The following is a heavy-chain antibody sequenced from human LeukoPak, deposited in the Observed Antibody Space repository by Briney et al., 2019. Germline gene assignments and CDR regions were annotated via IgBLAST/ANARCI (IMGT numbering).Heavy chain of an antibody. CDR1: GGSISSYY. V-gene: IGHV4-59*08. CDR2: IYYSGST. Sequence: PSETLSLTCTVSGGSISSYYWSWIRQPPGKGLEWIGYIYYSGSTNYNPSLKSRVTISVDTSKNQFSLKLSSVTAADTAVHYCARHAPYCGGDCYWFDPWGQGTLVTVSS. D-gene: IGHD2-21*02. CDR3: ARHAPYCGGDCYWFDP. J-gene: IGHJ5*02.